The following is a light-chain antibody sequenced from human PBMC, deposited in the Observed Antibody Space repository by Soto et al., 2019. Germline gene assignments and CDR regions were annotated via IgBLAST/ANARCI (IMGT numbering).Light chain of an antibody. CDR1: QGFTNY. V-gene: IGKV1-27*01. J-gene: IGKJ5*01. CDR2: AAS. Sequence: DFQMPQSPSSLSASVGDTVPLTCRASQGFTNYLAWYQQKPGKAPKLLIYAASTLQSGVPPRFSGSGSGTHFTLTISSLQPEEAATYYCQKYNTAPYTVGQGTRLEIK. CDR3: QKYNTAPYT.